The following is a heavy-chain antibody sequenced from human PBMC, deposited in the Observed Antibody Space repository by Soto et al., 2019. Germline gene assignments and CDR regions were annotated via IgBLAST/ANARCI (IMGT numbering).Heavy chain of an antibody. CDR1: GFTFSSYW. D-gene: IGHD2-8*01. CDR3: AREFRYCTNGVCYSDY. Sequence: LRLSCAASGFTFSSYWMSWVRQAPGKGLEWVANIKQDGSEKYYVDSVKGRFTISRDNAKNSLYLQMNSLRAEDTAVYYCAREFRYCTNGVCYSDYWGQGTLVTVPQ. J-gene: IGHJ4*02. V-gene: IGHV3-7*01. CDR2: IKQDGSEK.